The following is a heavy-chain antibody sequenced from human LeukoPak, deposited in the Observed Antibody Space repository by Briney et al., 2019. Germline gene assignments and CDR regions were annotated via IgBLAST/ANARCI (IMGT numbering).Heavy chain of an antibody. D-gene: IGHD2-21*01. V-gene: IGHV3-30*02. CDR1: GFTFSSYG. CDR3: AKEVLHIAGARYCHY. Sequence: PGGSLRLSCAASGFTFSSYGMHWVRQAPGKGLEGVAFIRYDGSNKYYADSVKGRFTISRDNSKNTLYLQINSLGDEATSVYYCAKEVLHIAGARYCHYWGQGTPFTVSS. J-gene: IGHJ4*02. CDR2: IRYDGSNK.